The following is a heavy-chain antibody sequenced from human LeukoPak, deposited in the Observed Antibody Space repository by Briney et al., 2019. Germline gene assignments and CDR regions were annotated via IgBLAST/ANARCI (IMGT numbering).Heavy chain of an antibody. V-gene: IGHV4-39*07. Sequence: PSETLSLTCTVSGGSISSSSYYWGWIRQPPGKGLEWIGSIYYSGSTYYNPSLKSRVTISVDTSKNQFSLKLSSVTAADTAVNYCARFVSDGWYFDLWGRGTLVTVSS. CDR2: IYYSGST. CDR3: ARFVSDGWYFDL. D-gene: IGHD3-10*01. J-gene: IGHJ2*01. CDR1: GGSISSSSYY.